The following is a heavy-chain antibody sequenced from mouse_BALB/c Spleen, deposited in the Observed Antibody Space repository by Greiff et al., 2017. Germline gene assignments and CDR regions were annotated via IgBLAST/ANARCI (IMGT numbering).Heavy chain of an antibody. CDR3: TRPLDVYYAMDY. Sequence: VHVKQSGTVLARPGASVKMSCKASGYSFTSYWMHWVKQRPGQGLEWIGAIYPGNSDTSYNQKFKGKAKLTAVTSASTAYMELSSLTNEDSAVYYCTRPLDVYYAMDYWGQGTSVTVSS. J-gene: IGHJ4*01. CDR1: GYSFTSYW. D-gene: IGHD2-3*01. CDR2: IYPGNSDT. V-gene: IGHV1-5*01.